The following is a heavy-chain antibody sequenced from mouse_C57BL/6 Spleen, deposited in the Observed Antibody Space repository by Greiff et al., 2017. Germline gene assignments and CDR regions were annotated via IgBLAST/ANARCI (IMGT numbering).Heavy chain of an antibody. CDR3: ARETHYYGIIAMDY. D-gene: IGHD1-1*01. Sequence: VQLKESGPELVKPGASVKISCKASGYSFTGYYMNWVKQSPEKSLEWIGEINPSTGGTTYNQKFKAKATLTVDKSSSTAYMQLKSLTSEDSAVYYCARETHYYGIIAMDYWGQGTSVTVSS. J-gene: IGHJ4*01. CDR1: GYSFTGYY. CDR2: INPSTGGT. V-gene: IGHV1-42*01.